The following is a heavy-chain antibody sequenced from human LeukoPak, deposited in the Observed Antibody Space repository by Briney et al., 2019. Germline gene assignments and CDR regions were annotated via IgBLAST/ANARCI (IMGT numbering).Heavy chain of an antibody. Sequence: ASVKVSCKASGYTFTNYDINWVRQATGQGLEWMGWMNPNSGNTGYAQKFQDRVTMTRNTSISTAYMELTRLTSEDTAVYYCARGDSGYFFYYGLDVWGQGTTVIVSS. CDR1: GYTFTNYD. J-gene: IGHJ6*02. CDR2: MNPNSGNT. D-gene: IGHD3-10*01. CDR3: ARGDSGYFFYYGLDV. V-gene: IGHV1-8*01.